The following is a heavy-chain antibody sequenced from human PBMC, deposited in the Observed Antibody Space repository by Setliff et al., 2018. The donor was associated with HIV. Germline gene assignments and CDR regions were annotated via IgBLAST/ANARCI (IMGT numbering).Heavy chain of an antibody. V-gene: IGHV1-69*13. D-gene: IGHD4-4*01. J-gene: IGHJ6*03. CDR2: IIPLFGSA. CDR1: GNSFHSYA. CDR3: AKDGPTVIEGSYMDV. Sequence: ASVKVSCKASGNSFHSYAFSWVRQAPGQGLEWMGGIIPLFGSANYAQKFQGRVTITADESTSTVYMEVSGLRVEDTAVYFCAKDGPTVIEGSYMDVWGKGTTVTVSS.